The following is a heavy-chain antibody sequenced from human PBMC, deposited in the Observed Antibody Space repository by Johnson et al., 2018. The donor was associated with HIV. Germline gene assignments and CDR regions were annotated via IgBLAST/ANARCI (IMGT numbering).Heavy chain of an antibody. V-gene: IGHV3-33*08. CDR3: ARCRDAYTLLSAFDI. J-gene: IGHJ3*02. CDR2: VWYDGSNK. CDR1: GFTFSSYG. D-gene: IGHD5-24*01. Sequence: QVQVVESGGGVVQPGRSLRLSCVASGFTFSSYGMHWVRQAPGKGLEWVAGVWYDGSNKYYADSVKGRFTISRDNSKNTLYLQMNSLRAEDTAVYYCARCRDAYTLLSAFDIWGQGTMVTVSS.